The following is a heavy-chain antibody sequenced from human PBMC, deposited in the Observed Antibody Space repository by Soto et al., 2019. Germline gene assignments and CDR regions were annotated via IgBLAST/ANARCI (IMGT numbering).Heavy chain of an antibody. CDR2: IYYSGST. Sequence: TLSLTCTISGGSVSSGSYYWSWIRQPPGKGLEWIGYIYYSGSTNYNPSLKSRVTISVDTSKNQFSLKLSSVTAADTAVYYCARRRQDYYYGMDVWGQGTTVTVSS. CDR3: ARRRQDYYYGMDV. CDR1: GGSVSSGSYY. V-gene: IGHV4-61*01. J-gene: IGHJ6*02.